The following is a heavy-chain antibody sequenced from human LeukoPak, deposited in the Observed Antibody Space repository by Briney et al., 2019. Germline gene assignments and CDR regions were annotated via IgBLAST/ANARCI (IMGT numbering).Heavy chain of an antibody. J-gene: IGHJ3*02. CDR3: ARDGGTIMITFGGVIGAFDI. D-gene: IGHD3-16*01. CDR2: ISYDGSNK. V-gene: IGHV3-30*04. Sequence: GRSLRLSCAASGFTFSSYAMHWVRQAPGKGLEWVAVISYDGSNKYYADSVKGRFTISRDNSKNTLYPQMNSLRAEDTAVYYCARDGGTIMITFGGVIGAFDIWGQGTMVTVSS. CDR1: GFTFSSYA.